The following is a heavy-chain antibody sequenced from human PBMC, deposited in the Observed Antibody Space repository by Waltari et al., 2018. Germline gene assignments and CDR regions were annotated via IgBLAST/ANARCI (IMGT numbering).Heavy chain of an antibody. CDR2: IKQDGSEK. CDR1: VFTFSIFW. Sequence: EVQLVESGGGLVQPGGSLRLSCAASVFTFSIFWMSWVRQAPGKGLEWVANIKQDGSEKYYVDSVKGRFTISRDNAKNSLYLQMNSLRAEDTAVYYCARGGGIQLWLNVEAFDIWGQGTMVTVSS. J-gene: IGHJ3*02. V-gene: IGHV3-7*01. CDR3: ARGGGIQLWLNVEAFDI. D-gene: IGHD5-18*01.